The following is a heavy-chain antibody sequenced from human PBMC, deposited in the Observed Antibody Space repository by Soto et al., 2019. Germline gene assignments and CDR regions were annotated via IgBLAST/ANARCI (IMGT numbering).Heavy chain of an antibody. CDR2: INPGNRNT. Sequence: QVQLVQSGAEVKKPGASVKVSCKASGYTFTNYPMHWVRQAPGQRLEWMGWINPGNRNTKYSQKFQGRVTITRDTSASTAYMELSSLRSGDTAVYYCARDVGAFDIWGQGTMVTVSS. D-gene: IGHD3-10*01. J-gene: IGHJ3*02. CDR1: GYTFTNYP. V-gene: IGHV1-3*01. CDR3: ARDVGAFDI.